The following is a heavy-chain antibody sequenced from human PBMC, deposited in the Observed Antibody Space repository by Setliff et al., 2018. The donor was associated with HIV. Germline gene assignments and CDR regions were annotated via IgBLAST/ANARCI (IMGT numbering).Heavy chain of an antibody. CDR3: AKDRVWFGTMDV. CDR2: IRYDGSNK. V-gene: IGHV3-30*02. Sequence: PGGSLRLSCAASGFTFSSYGMHRVRQAPGKGLEWVAFIRYDGSNKYYADSVKGRFTISRDNSKNPLYLQMNSLRAEDTAVYYCAKDRVWFGTMDVWGQGTTVTVSS. CDR1: GFTFSSYG. D-gene: IGHD3-10*01. J-gene: IGHJ6*02.